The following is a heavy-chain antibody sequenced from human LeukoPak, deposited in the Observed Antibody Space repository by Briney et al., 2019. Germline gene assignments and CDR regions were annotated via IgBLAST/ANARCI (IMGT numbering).Heavy chain of an antibody. CDR3: ARDPGTLATYFDY. Sequence: GGSLRLSCAASGYSFSSYGMQGVRQAPGKGLEWVAVIWYDGSKKYYADSVKGRFTISRDDSKNTLYLQMNSLRAEDTAIYYCARDPGTLATYFDYWGPGTLVTVSS. V-gene: IGHV3-33*01. J-gene: IGHJ4*02. CDR2: IWYDGSKK. D-gene: IGHD6-13*01. CDR1: GYSFSSYG.